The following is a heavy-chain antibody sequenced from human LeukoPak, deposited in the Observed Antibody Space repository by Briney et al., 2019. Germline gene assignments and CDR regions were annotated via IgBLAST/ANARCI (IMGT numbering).Heavy chain of an antibody. D-gene: IGHD4-17*01. J-gene: IGHJ4*02. CDR2: ISGDGGST. Sequence: PGGSLRLSCAASGFTFDDYAMHWVRQAPGKGPEWVSLISGDGGSTYYADSVKGRFTISRDNSKNSLYLQMNSLRTEDTALYYCAKDAPRYDYEEAFDYWGQGTLVTVSS. CDR1: GFTFDDYA. CDR3: AKDAPRYDYEEAFDY. V-gene: IGHV3-43*02.